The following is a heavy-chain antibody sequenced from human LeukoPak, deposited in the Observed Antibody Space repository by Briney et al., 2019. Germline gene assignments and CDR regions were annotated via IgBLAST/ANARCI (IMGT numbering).Heavy chain of an antibody. J-gene: IGHJ4*02. CDR3: AKTPTVVPAAYDY. D-gene: IGHD2-2*01. CDR2: ISGSGGST. Sequence: GGSLRLSCAASEFTFSSYAMSWVRQAPGKGLEWVSAISGSGGSTYYADSVKGRFTISRDNSKNTLYLQMNSLRAEETAVYYCAKTPTVVPAAYDYWGQGTLVTVAS. CDR1: EFTFSSYA. V-gene: IGHV3-23*01.